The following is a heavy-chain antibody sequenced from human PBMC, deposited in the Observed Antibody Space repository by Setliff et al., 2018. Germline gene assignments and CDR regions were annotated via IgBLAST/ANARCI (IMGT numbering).Heavy chain of an antibody. J-gene: IGHJ4*02. CDR1: GGTFSSYA. D-gene: IGHD6-6*01. V-gene: IGHV1-69*06. Sequence: SVKVSCKASGGTFSSYAISWVRQAPGQGLEWMGGIIPIFGTENYAQKFQGRVTITADKYTSTAYMELSSLKSEDTAVYYCAPSHQYSSSPFDYWGQGTLVTVSS. CDR2: IIPIFGTE. CDR3: APSHQYSSSPFDY.